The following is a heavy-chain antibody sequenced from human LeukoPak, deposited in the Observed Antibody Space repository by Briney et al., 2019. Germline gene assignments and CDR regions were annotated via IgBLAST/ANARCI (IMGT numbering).Heavy chain of an antibody. CDR2: INHSGST. V-gene: IGHV4-34*01. Sequence: SETLSLTCAVYGGSFSGYYWSWIRQPPGKGLEWIGEINHSGSTNYNPSLKSRVTISVDTSKNQFSLKLSSVTAADTAVYYCARFRTYYYGSRRGYFDYWGQGTLVTVSS. CDR3: ARFRTYYYGSRRGYFDY. J-gene: IGHJ4*02. D-gene: IGHD3-22*01. CDR1: GGSFSGYY.